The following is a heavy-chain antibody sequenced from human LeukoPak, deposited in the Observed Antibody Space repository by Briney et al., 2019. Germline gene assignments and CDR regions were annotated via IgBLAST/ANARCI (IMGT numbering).Heavy chain of an antibody. D-gene: IGHD6-13*01. CDR1: GYTFTGHY. J-gene: IGHJ4*02. CDR2: INPNSGGT. Sequence: ASVKVSCKASGYTFTGHYMHWVRQAPGQGLEWMGWINPNSGGTNYAQKFQGRVTMTRDTSISTAYMELSRLRSDDTAVYYCARAIAAAGTKPVYPCDYWGQGTLVTVSS. CDR3: ARAIAAAGTKPVYPCDY. V-gene: IGHV1-2*02.